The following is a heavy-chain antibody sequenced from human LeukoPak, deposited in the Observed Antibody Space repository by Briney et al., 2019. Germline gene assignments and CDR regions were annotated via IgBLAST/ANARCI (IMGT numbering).Heavy chain of an antibody. CDR3: ARASGVLWFGEFTVDY. Sequence: GRSLRLSCAASGFTFSSYAMHWVRQAPGKGLEWVAVISYDGSNKYYADSVKGRFTISRDNSKNTLYLQMNSLRAEDTAVYYCARASGVLWFGEFTVDYWGQGTLVTVSS. CDR2: ISYDGSNK. D-gene: IGHD3-10*01. V-gene: IGHV3-30-3*01. CDR1: GFTFSSYA. J-gene: IGHJ4*02.